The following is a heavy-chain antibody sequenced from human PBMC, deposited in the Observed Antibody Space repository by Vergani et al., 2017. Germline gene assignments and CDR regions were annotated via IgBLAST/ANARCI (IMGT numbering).Heavy chain of an antibody. Sequence: EVQLLESGGGLVQPGGSLRLSCAASGFTFSSYAMSWVRQAPGKGLEWVSAIRGSGGSTYYADSVKGRFTISRDNSKNTLYLQMNSLRAEDTAVYYCAKEGGYSSGWYPDAFDIWGQGTMVTVSS. D-gene: IGHD6-19*01. V-gene: IGHV3-23*01. CDR2: IRGSGGST. J-gene: IGHJ3*02. CDR3: AKEGGYSSGWYPDAFDI. CDR1: GFTFSSYA.